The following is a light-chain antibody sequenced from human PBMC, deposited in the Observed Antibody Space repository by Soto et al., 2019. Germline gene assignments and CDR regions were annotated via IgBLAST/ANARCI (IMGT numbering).Light chain of an antibody. Sequence: EIVLTQSPATLSLSPGERATLSCRASQSVCLSLAWYQQKPGQAPRRLIYDASNRATGIIASFSGSGSGTDFILPISGLEPEDVEVDYCQQYGGSPTTFGQGTKVDIK. CDR2: DAS. CDR1: QSVCLS. J-gene: IGKJ1*01. CDR3: QQYGGSPTT. V-gene: IGKV3-20*01.